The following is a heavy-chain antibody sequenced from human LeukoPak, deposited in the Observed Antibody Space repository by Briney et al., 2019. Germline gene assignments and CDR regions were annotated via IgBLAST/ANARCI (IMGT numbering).Heavy chain of an antibody. D-gene: IGHD6-13*01. CDR2: IYAGDSDT. J-gene: IGHJ4*02. V-gene: IGHV5-51*01. CDR1: GYSFTTSW. Sequence: RGESLKISCKGSGYSFTTSWIVWVRQMPGKGLEWMGIIYAGDSDTIYSPSFQGQVTISADKSISTAYLQWSSLKASDSAVYYCVRHGLGSSWFGFDYWGQGTLVTVSS. CDR3: VRHGLGSSWFGFDY.